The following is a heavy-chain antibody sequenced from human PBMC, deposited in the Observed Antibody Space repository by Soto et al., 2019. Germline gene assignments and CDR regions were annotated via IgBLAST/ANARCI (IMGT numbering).Heavy chain of an antibody. J-gene: IGHJ4*02. V-gene: IGHV1-18*01. Sequence: QVQLVQSGAEVKKPGASVKVSCKASGYTFNSYGISWVRQAPGQGLEWMGWISAYNDNTNYAQNLQGRVTMTTDTSTSTAHMELRSLSSQSTAVYHCSRASPSADYWGQGTLVTVSS. CDR3: SRASPSADY. CDR2: ISAYNDNT. CDR1: GYTFNSYG.